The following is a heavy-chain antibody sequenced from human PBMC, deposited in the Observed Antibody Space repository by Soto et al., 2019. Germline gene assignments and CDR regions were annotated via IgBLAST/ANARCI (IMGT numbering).Heavy chain of an antibody. J-gene: IGHJ5*02. V-gene: IGHV4-31*03. Sequence: SETLSLTCTVSGGSISSGGYYWSWIRQHPGKGLEWIGYIYYSGSTYYNPSLKSRVTISVDTSKNEFSLKLSSVTAADTAVYYCARGLLQYQLLSTASFCFDPLGQGTLVTVSS. CDR2: IYYSGST. CDR3: ARGLLQYQLLSTASFCFDP. CDR1: GGSISSGGYY. D-gene: IGHD2-2*01.